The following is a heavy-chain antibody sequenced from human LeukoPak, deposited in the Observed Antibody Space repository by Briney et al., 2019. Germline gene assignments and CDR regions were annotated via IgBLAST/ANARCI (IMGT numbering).Heavy chain of an antibody. J-gene: IGHJ4*02. D-gene: IGHD5-12*01. CDR3: AKDLGGFTGYDGLDY. CDR1: GFTFSSHA. Sequence: PGGSLRLSCAASGFTFSSHAMHWVRQAPGKGLEWVSLISGNGGTTYYADSVKGRFTTSRDNSKNSLYLRMNSLRTEDTALYYCAKDLGGFTGYDGLDYWGQGTLVTVSS. V-gene: IGHV3-43*02. CDR2: ISGNGGTT.